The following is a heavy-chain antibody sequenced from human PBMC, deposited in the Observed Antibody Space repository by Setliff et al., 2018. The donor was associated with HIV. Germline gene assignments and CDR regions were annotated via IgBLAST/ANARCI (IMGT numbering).Heavy chain of an antibody. J-gene: IGHJ3*02. V-gene: IGHV3-21*06. CDR3: ARDSTRGSRREVFDI. Sequence: GGSLRLSCAASGFTVSSTYMTWVRQAPGKGLEWVASISSRTNYIYYTDSVRGRFIIYRDNTENSVYLQMNSLRVDDMGKYFCARDSTRGSRREVFDIWGQGTMVTVSS. CDR1: GFTVSSTY. CDR2: ISSRTNYI. D-gene: IGHD2-15*01.